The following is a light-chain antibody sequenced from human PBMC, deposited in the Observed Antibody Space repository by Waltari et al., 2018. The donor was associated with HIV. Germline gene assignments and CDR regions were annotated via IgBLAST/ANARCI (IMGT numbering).Light chain of an antibody. J-gene: IGLJ2*01. Sequence: SSALTQTPSVSVSPGQTATITCSGEALPRQYAHWYTQREGQAPLLVIFQDNKRPSGIPERVSASSSGTVLTLTISGVQTEDEGDYYCQTTDRNGVVAFGGGTKVTVL. CDR1: ALPRQY. V-gene: IGLV3-25*03. CDR2: QDN. CDR3: QTTDRNGVVA.